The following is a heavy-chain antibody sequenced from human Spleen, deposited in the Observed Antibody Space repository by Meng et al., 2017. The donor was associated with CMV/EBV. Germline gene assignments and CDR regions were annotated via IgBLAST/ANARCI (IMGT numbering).Heavy chain of an antibody. CDR1: GGSITDYY. Sequence: SETLSLTCTVSGGSITDYYWSCIRQPPGKGLEWIGHIYYSGSTNYNPSLKSRVTISVDRPKNQFSLKLSSVTAADTAVYYCARGNTRAPAPFDYWGQGTLVTVSS. CDR3: ARGNTRAPAPFDY. CDR2: IYYSGST. J-gene: IGHJ4*02. D-gene: IGHD2-2*01. V-gene: IGHV4-59*01.